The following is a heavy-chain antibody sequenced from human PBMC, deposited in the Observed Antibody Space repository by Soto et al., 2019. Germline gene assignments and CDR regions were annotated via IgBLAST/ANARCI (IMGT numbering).Heavy chain of an antibody. D-gene: IGHD3-9*01. CDR2: IYHTGST. CDR3: ARHIAHYDILTGSNDY. J-gene: IGHJ4*02. V-gene: IGHV4-39*01. Sequence: QLQVQESGPGQVKPSETLSLTCSVSGASISSESYHWGWIRQPPGKGLEWIGSIYHTGSTYYNPSLESRVTISVDTSKNQFSLELSSVTAADTAVYYCARHIAHYDILTGSNDYWGQGTLVTVSS. CDR1: GASISSESYH.